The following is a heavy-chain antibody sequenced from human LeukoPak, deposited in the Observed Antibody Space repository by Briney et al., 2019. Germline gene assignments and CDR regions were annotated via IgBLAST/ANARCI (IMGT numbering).Heavy chain of an antibody. CDR1: GYTFTSYG. J-gene: IGHJ4*02. CDR3: ARGGSADYVWGSYRSFDY. CDR2: NSAYNGNT. V-gene: IGHV1-18*01. D-gene: IGHD3-16*02. Sequence: ASVKVSCKASGYTFTSYGISWVRQAPGQGLEWMGWNSAYNGNTNYAQKLQGRVTMTTDTSTSTAYMELRSLRSDDTAVYYCARGGSADYVWGSYRSFDYWGQGTLVTVSS.